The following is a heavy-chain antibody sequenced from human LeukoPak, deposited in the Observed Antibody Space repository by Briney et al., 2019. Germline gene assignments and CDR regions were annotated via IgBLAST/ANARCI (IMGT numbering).Heavy chain of an antibody. J-gene: IGHJ4*02. CDR3: ARTPPSDSRSYYNFDY. CDR2: IYYSGST. CDR1: GGSISSSSYY. D-gene: IGHD3-10*01. Sequence: PSETLSLTCTVSGGSISSSSYYWGWIRQPPGKGLEWIGSIYYSGSTYYNPSLKSRVTISVDTSKNQFSLKLSSVTAADTAVYYCARTPPSDSRSYYNFDYWGPGTLVTVSS. V-gene: IGHV4-39*07.